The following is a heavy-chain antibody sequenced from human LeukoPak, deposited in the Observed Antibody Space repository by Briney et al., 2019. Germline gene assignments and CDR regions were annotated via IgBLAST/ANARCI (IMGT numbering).Heavy chain of an antibody. CDR1: GFTFSSYA. CDR2: ISPSGGVT. D-gene: IGHD3-10*01. Sequence: GGSLRLSCATSGFTFSSYAMSWVRQAPGKGLEGVSTISPSGGVTFYSDSVRGRFTISRDYSKDTLFLQMNSLRAEDTALYYCAKAHVPTMIRGVVSSDWGQGTLVTVPS. J-gene: IGHJ4*02. V-gene: IGHV3-23*01. CDR3: AKAHVPTMIRGVVSSD.